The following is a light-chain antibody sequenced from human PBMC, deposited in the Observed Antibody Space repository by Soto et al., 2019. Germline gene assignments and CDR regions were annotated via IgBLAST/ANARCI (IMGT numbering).Light chain of an antibody. CDR1: RSDVGRYNY. J-gene: IGLJ2*01. CDR2: EVT. V-gene: IGLV2-14*01. CDR3: SSYSTTSSPHVL. Sequence: QSVLTQPTAVSRSVGQMTPAAEQGARSDVGRYNYVSWYQQHPGKAPKLMIYEVTYRPSGVSARFSGSKSGNTASLTISGLQAEDEADYYCSSYSTTSSPHVLFGGGTKVTVL.